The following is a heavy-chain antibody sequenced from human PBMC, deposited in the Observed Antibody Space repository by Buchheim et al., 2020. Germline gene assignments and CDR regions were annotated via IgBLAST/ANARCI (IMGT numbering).Heavy chain of an antibody. CDR3: ARSRCDGGNCNEDLDY. Sequence: QVQLQQWGAGLLKPSETLSLTCAVYGGSFSGYYWSWIRQPPGKGLEWIGEINHSESSNYNPSLKSRVSISVDTSRNQFSLKLSSVTAADTAVYYCARSRCDGGNCNEDLDYWGQGTL. CDR1: GGSFSGYY. V-gene: IGHV4-34*01. J-gene: IGHJ4*02. CDR2: INHSESS. D-gene: IGHD2-15*01.